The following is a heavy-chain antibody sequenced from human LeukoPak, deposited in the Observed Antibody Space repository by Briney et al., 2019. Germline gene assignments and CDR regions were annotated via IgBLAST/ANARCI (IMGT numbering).Heavy chain of an antibody. CDR1: GYTLTELS. D-gene: IGHD6-13*01. V-gene: IGHV1-2*02. CDR2: INPNSGGT. J-gene: IGHJ4*02. CDR3: ARGWVAAAPFRFDY. Sequence: ASVKVSCKVSGYTLTELSMHRVRQAPGQGLEWMGWINPNSGGTNYAQKFQGRVTMTRDTSISTAYMELSRLRSDDTAVYYCARGWVAAAPFRFDYWGQGTLVTVSS.